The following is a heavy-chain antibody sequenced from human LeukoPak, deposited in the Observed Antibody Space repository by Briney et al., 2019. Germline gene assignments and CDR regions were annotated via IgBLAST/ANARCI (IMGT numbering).Heavy chain of an antibody. J-gene: IGHJ6*02. D-gene: IGHD3-10*01. V-gene: IGHV4-59*01. CDR2: IYYSGST. CDR1: GGSISSYY. CDR3: ARVGGSNYYYYGMDV. Sequence: PSETLSLTCTVSGGSISSYYWSWIRQPPGKGLEWIGYIYYSGSTNYNPSLKSRVAISVDTSKNQFSLKLSSVTAADTAVYYCARVGGSNYYYYGMDVWGQGTTVTVSS.